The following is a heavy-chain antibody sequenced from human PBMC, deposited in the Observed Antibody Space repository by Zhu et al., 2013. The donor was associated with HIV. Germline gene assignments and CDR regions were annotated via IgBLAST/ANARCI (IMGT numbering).Heavy chain of an antibody. CDR2: ISAYNGAT. D-gene: IGHD3-16*01. CDR3: ASDVWEKALDI. Sequence: QVQLVQSGAEVKKPGASVKVSCKASGYTFTSYGISWVRQAPGQGLEWMGWISAYNGATKYAQKFQDRVTMTTNTSISTAYMELGGLRYDDTAIYYCASDVWEKALDIWGPGTILTVSS. J-gene: IGHJ3*02. V-gene: IGHV1-18*01. CDR1: GYTFTSYG.